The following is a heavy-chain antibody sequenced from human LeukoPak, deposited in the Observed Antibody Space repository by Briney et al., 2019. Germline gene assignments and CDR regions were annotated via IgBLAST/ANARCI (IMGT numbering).Heavy chain of an antibody. J-gene: IGHJ5*02. CDR3: ARAALYGDYGGGNWFDP. D-gene: IGHD4-17*01. V-gene: IGHV1-2*02. Sequence: GASVKVSCKASGGTFSSYAISWVRQAPGQGLEWMGWINPNSGGTNYAQKFQGRVTMTRDTSISTAYMELSRLRSDDTAVYHCARAALYGDYGGGNWFDPWGQGTLVTVSS. CDR1: GGTFSSYA. CDR2: INPNSGGT.